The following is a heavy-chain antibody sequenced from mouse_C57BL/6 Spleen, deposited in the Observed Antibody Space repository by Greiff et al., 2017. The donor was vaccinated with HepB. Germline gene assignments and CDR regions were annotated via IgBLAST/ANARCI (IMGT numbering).Heavy chain of an antibody. CDR3: TTWLRGFDY. Sequence: DVKLQESGAELVRPGASVKLSCTASGFNIKDDYMHWVKQRPEKGLEWIGWIDPENGDTEYASKFQGKATITADTSSNTAYLQLSSLTSEDTAVYYCTTWLRGFDYWGQGTTLTVSS. V-gene: IGHV14-4*01. CDR1: GFNIKDDY. J-gene: IGHJ2*01. D-gene: IGHD2-2*01. CDR2: IDPENGDT.